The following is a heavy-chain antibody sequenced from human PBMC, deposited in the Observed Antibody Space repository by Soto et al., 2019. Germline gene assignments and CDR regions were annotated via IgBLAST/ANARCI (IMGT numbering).Heavy chain of an antibody. CDR3: AKGIAARRRAYYYYYGMDV. D-gene: IGHD6-6*01. CDR2: IVNGGAT. J-gene: IGHJ6*02. CDR1: GRTFSINADF. V-gene: IGHV4-39*07. Sequence: SETLSLTCTVSGRTFSINADFWYLALIRQPPGKGLEWIGYIVNGGATYYNPSLKSRVTISADTSKNQFSLKLSSVTAADTAVYYCAKGIAARRRAYYYYYGMDVWGQGTTVTVSS.